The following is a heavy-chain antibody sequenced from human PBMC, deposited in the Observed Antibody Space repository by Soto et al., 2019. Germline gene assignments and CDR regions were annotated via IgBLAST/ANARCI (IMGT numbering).Heavy chain of an antibody. Sequence: GGSLRLSCAASGFTFSSYAMSWVRQAPGKGLEWVSAISGSGGSTYYADSVKGRFTISRDNSKNTLYLQMNSLRAEDTAVYYCAKDGYCSSTGCYESLYAFDIWGQGTMVTVSS. CDR2: ISGSGGST. CDR3: AKDGYCSSTGCYESLYAFDI. D-gene: IGHD2-2*01. J-gene: IGHJ3*02. V-gene: IGHV3-23*01. CDR1: GFTFSSYA.